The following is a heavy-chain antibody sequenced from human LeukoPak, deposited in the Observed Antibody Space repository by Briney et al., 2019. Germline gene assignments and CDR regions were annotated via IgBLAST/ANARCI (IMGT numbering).Heavy chain of an antibody. V-gene: IGHV1-2*04. D-gene: IGHD3-10*01. CDR3: AISITMVRGVMFDY. CDR1: GYTFTGYY. CDR2: INPNSGGT. J-gene: IGHJ4*02. Sequence: ASVKVSCKASGYTFTGYYMHWVGQAPGQGLEWMGWINPNSGGTNYAQKFQGWVTMTRDTSISTAYMELSRLRSDDTAVYYCAISITMVRGVMFDYWGQGTLVTVSS.